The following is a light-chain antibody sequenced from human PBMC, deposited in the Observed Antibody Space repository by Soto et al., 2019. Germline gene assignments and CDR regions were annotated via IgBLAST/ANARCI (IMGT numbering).Light chain of an antibody. CDR2: GAS. CDR1: QSVSSSY. J-gene: IGKJ1*01. CDR3: QQYNNWPRT. Sequence: IVLTHSPGTLSLPPVERATLSCSSSQSVSSSYLAWYQQKPGQAPRLLIYGASTRATGIPARFSGSGSGTEFTLTISSLQSEDFAVYYCQQYNNWPRTFGQGTKVDIK. V-gene: IGKV3-15*01.